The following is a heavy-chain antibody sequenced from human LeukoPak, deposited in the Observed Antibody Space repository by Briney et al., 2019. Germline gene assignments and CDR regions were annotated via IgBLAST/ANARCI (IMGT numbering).Heavy chain of an antibody. Sequence: GGSLTLSCAASGFSISTYWMTWVRQAPGKGLEWVANIQQDGSEEYYVDSVKGRFTVSRDNAKNSLYLQMNSLRAEDTAVYYCASWVGRDYWGQGTLVTVSS. CDR1: GFSISTYW. CDR3: ASWVGRDY. J-gene: IGHJ4*02. CDR2: IQQDGSEE. V-gene: IGHV3-7*01. D-gene: IGHD2-15*01.